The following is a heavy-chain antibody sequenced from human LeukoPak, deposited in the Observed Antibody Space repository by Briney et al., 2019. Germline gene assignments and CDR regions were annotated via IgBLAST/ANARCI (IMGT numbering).Heavy chain of an antibody. CDR3: ARLPPQDPYYYGMDV. J-gene: IGHJ6*02. CDR1: GGTFSSYA. V-gene: IGHV1-69*13. D-gene: IGHD1-26*01. CDR2: IIPIFGTA. Sequence: GASVKVSCKASGGTFSSYAISWVRQAPGQGLEWKGGIIPIFGTANYAQKFQGRVTITADESTSTAYMELSSLRSEDTAVYYCARLPPQDPYYYGMDVWGQGTTVTVSS.